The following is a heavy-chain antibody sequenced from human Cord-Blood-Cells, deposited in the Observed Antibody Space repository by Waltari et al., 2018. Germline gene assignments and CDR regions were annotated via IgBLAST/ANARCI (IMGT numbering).Heavy chain of an antibody. V-gene: IGHV4-34*01. D-gene: IGHD2-8*01. CDR1: GGSFSGCY. Sequence: QVQLQHWGAGLLKPSAHLSPTSAVYGGSFSGCYCSSTRQPPGKGMERSGEIKHSGSTNSNPSLKSRVSISVDKAKNQFSPKLSSGTAAETAVYYCARAGEEMVDGDAVDIWGHWTMVTVSS. CDR2: IKHSGST. J-gene: IGHJ3*02. CDR3: ARAGEEMVDGDAVDI.